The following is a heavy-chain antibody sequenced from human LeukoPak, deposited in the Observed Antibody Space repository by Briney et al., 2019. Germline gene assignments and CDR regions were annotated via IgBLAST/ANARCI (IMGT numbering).Heavy chain of an antibody. CDR3: ARVYSSGWSY. D-gene: IGHD6-19*01. V-gene: IGHV3-48*03. CDR1: GFTFSDYW. J-gene: IGHJ4*02. Sequence: GGSLRLSCAASGFTFSDYWMHWVRQAPGKGLEWVSYISSSGSTIYYADSVKGRFTISRDNAKKSLYLQMNSLRAEDTAVYYCARVYSSGWSYWGQGTLVTVSS. CDR2: ISSSGSTI.